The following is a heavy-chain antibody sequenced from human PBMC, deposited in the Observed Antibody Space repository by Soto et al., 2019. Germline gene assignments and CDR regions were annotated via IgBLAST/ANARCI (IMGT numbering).Heavy chain of an antibody. CDR2: ISIDGGSQ. D-gene: IGHD2-21*02. CDR3: AAELYERGDCCHFDY. Sequence: RLSCAASGFTFTTYVMHWVRQAPGKGLEWVAGISIDGGSQHYTDSVKGRFTISRDNFKNTLYVQMNSLRDEDTAVYYCAAELYERGDCCHFDYWGQGTLVTVSS. J-gene: IGHJ4*02. CDR1: GFTFTTYV. V-gene: IGHV3-30-3*01.